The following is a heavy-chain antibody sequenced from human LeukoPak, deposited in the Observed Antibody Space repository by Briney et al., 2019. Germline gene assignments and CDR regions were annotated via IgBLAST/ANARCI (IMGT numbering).Heavy chain of an antibody. J-gene: IGHJ4*02. Sequence: GGSLRLSCAASGFTFDDYAMHWVRQAPGKGLEWVSGISWNSGSIGYADSVKGRFTISRDNAKNSLYLQMNSLRAEDTALYYCAKAEYSYGDLGSWSQGTLVTVSS. D-gene: IGHD5-18*01. CDR3: AKAEYSYGDLGS. V-gene: IGHV3-9*01. CDR1: GFTFDDYA. CDR2: ISWNSGSI.